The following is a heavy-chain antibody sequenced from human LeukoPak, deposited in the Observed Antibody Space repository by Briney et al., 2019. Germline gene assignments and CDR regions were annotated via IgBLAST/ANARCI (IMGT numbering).Heavy chain of an antibody. Sequence: QPGGSLRLSCEASGFTFNTYSMNRVRQAPGKGLQWVSYIESYSRIIHYADSVKGRFTISRDDAKSSLFLQMNSLRAEDTAIYYCARQGPNGDLDFWGQGTLVTVSS. D-gene: IGHD4-17*01. CDR3: ARQGPNGDLDF. CDR2: IESYSRII. CDR1: GFTFNTYS. J-gene: IGHJ4*02. V-gene: IGHV3-48*01.